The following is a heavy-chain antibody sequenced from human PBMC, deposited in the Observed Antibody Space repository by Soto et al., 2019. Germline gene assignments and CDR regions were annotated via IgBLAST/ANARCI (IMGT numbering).Heavy chain of an antibody. D-gene: IGHD3-22*01. V-gene: IGHV4-59*01. CDR1: GGSISSYY. CDR3: ARVRFYYHRSSYSYAPTAFDV. CDR2: IYYSGST. Sequence: PSETLSLTCTVSGGSISSYYWSWIRQPPGKGLEWIGYIYYSGSTNYNPSLKSRVPISVDTSKNQLSLKLSSVTAADTAVYYCARVRFYYHRSSYSYAPTAFDVWGQGTRVTVSS. J-gene: IGHJ3*01.